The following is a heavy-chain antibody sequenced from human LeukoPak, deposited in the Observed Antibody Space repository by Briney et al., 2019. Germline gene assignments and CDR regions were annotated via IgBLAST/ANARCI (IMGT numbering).Heavy chain of an antibody. J-gene: IGHJ3*02. CDR3: AKASSWGLDSAFDI. V-gene: IGHV3-9*03. CDR1: GFTFADYA. Sequence: PGRSLRLSCAASGFTFADYAMRWVRQAPGKGLEWVSCINWNSGNIGYADSVKGRFTISRDNAKNSLYLQMHALRAEDMAVYYCAKASSWGLDSAFDIWGEGTMVTVSS. D-gene: IGHD3-16*01. CDR2: INWNSGNI.